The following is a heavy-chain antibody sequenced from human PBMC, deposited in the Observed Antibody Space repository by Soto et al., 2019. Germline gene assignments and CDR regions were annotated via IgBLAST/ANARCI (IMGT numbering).Heavy chain of an antibody. Sequence: XTLSLPCTVSGGSISSTINSWGWIRQPPGKGLEWIGSIYYTGSTYYNPSINLRVTMSVDTSKKQLSLRLSSVTAADTAVYYCARHEYDSSGYYAFDLWGQGTMVTVSS. CDR1: GGSISSTINS. CDR2: IYYTGST. J-gene: IGHJ3*01. D-gene: IGHD3-22*01. CDR3: ARHEYDSSGYYAFDL. V-gene: IGHV4-39*01.